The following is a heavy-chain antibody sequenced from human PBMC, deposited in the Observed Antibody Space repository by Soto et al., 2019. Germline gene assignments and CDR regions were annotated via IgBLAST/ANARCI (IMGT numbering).Heavy chain of an antibody. CDR3: TKDRVPDGIYSFDY. CDR2: ISLSGTTT. CDR1: GFSLSDYW. D-gene: IGHD2-15*01. V-gene: IGHV3-23*01. Sequence: GSLRLSCAASGFSLSDYWMHWVRQVPGKGLEWVSCISLSGTTTYYRDSVKGRFTIFKDKSMNTVYLQMNSLTVEDAAVYFCTKDRVPDGIYSFDYWGQGALVTVSS. J-gene: IGHJ4*02.